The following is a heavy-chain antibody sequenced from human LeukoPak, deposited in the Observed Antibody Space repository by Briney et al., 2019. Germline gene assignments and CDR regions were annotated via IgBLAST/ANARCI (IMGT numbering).Heavy chain of an antibody. CDR2: IIPIFGTA. CDR1: GGTFSSYA. V-gene: IGHV1-69*01. CDR3: ARAETVDTAFDY. J-gene: IGHJ4*02. D-gene: IGHD5-18*01. Sequence: SVKVFCKASGGTFSSYAISWVRQAPGQGLEWMGGIIPIFGTANYAQKFQGRVTITADESTSTAYMELSSLRSEDTAVYYCARAETVDTAFDYWGQGTLVTVSS.